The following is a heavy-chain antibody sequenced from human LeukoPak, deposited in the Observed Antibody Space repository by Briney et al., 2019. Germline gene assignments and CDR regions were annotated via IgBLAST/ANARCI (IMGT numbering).Heavy chain of an antibody. CDR2: MNPNSGNT. V-gene: IGHV1-8*01. J-gene: IGHJ6*02. CDR3: ARGDGHDNGMDV. CDR1: GYTFTSYD. D-gene: IGHD6-6*01. Sequence: ASVKVSCKASGYTFTSYDINWVRQATGQGLEWMGWMNPNSGNTGYAQKFQGRVTMTRNTSISTAYMELSSLRSEDTAVYYCARGDGHDNGMDVWGQGTTATVSS.